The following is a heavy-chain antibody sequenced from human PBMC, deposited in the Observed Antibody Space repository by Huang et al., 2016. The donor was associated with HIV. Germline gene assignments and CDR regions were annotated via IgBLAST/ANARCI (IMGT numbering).Heavy chain of an antibody. CDR3: VKERGSSRARSSFDF. Sequence: QVRLVESGGGVVQPGASLTLSCSASGFPFRAYGMDWVRQAPGKGSEWVSFIRYDGNNDYLIGSVKGRFTISRYNSNNTLYLRMNSLRPEDTAVYYCVKERGSSRARSSFDFWGQGTSVIVSS. CDR1: GFPFRAYG. J-gene: IGHJ3*01. V-gene: IGHV3-30*02. D-gene: IGHD6-13*01. CDR2: IRYDGNND.